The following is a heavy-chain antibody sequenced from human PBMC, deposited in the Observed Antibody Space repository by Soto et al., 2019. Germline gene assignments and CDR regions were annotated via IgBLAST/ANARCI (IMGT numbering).Heavy chain of an antibody. CDR3: ARPRNVAESNDYGGNYDGFDI. V-gene: IGHV1-69*01. D-gene: IGHD4-17*01. Sequence: QVQLEQSGAEVKKAGSSVKVSCKAFGGSVNSHAISWVRQAPGLGLEWMGGIIPMFGTPTYAERFQSGVTISADESTTTVYLHLRGLRSEDTAMYDFARPRNVAESNDYGGNYDGFDIWGQGTMVTVSS. CDR2: IIPMFGTP. J-gene: IGHJ3*02. CDR1: GGSVNSHA.